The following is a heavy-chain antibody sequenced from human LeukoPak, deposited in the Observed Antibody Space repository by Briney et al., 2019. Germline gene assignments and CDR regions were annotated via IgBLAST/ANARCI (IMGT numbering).Heavy chain of an antibody. Sequence: SETLSLTCAVYGGSFSGYYWSWIRQPPGKGLEWIGEINHSGSTNYNPSLKSRVTISVDTSMNQFSLKLSSVTAADTAVYYCASKTRTRHCTDGVCYGDYWGQGTLVTVSS. V-gene: IGHV4-34*01. CDR1: GGSFSGYY. J-gene: IGHJ4*02. D-gene: IGHD2-8*01. CDR2: INHSGST. CDR3: ASKTRTRHCTDGVCYGDY.